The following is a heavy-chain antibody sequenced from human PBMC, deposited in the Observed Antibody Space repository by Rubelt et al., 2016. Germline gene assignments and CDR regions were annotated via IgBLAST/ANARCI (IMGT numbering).Heavy chain of an antibody. J-gene: IGHJ6*02. CDR3: VKELGHYFGLDV. CDR1: GFTFSSYA. D-gene: IGHD7-27*01. CDR2: ISGSGGST. Sequence: EVQLLESGGGLVQPGGSLRLSCAASGFTFSSYAMSWVRQAPGKGLEWVSAISGSGGSTYYADSVKGRFTISRDNSKNPLSLQMNSLRAEDTAVYYCVKELGHYFGLDVWGQGTTVSVAS. V-gene: IGHV3-23*01.